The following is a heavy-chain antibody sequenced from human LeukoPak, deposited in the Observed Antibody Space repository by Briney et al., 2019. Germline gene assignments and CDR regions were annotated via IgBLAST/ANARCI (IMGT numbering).Heavy chain of an antibody. CDR1: GFTFSSYW. Sequence: GGSLRLSCAASGFTFSSYWMHWVRQAPGKGLVWVSRINSDGSSTSYADSVKGRLTISRDNFGNMLYLHLDSLRVEDTAVYYCAKPRGSRWSSFYYWGQGSLGTVSP. CDR2: INSDGSST. J-gene: IGHJ4*01. V-gene: IGHV3-74*01. D-gene: IGHD6-13*01. CDR3: AKPRGSRWSSFYY.